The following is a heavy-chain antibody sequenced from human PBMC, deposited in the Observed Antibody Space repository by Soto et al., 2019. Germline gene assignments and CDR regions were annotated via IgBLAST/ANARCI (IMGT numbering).Heavy chain of an antibody. J-gene: IGHJ4*02. Sequence: SETLSLTCTVSGGSISSYYWSWIRQPPGKGLEWIGYIYYSGSTNYNPSLKSRVTISGDTSKNQFSLKLSSVTAADTAVYYCARQFRDGYNALGHWGQGTLVTVSS. CDR1: GGSISSYY. V-gene: IGHV4-59*08. D-gene: IGHD5-12*01. CDR3: ARQFRDGYNALGH. CDR2: IYYSGST.